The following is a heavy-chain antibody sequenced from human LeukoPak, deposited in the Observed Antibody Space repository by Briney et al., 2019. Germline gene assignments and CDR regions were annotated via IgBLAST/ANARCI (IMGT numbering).Heavy chain of an antibody. CDR1: GFTVRNNY. V-gene: IGHV3-53*01. D-gene: IGHD1-26*01. Sequence: GGSLRLSCAASGFTVRNNYMSWVRQAPGKGLEWVSVIYSGGSTYYADSVRGRFTISRDNSKNTLYLQMNSLRAEDTAVYYCAGDRKRVGAPNGVDYWGQGTLVTVSS. CDR3: AGDRKRVGAPNGVDY. CDR2: IYSGGST. J-gene: IGHJ4*02.